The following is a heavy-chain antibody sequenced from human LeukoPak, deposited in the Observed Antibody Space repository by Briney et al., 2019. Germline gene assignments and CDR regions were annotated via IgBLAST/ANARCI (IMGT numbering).Heavy chain of an antibody. V-gene: IGHV4-59*12. J-gene: IGHJ5*02. Sequence: SETLSLTCTVSGGSISSYYWSWIRQPPGKGLEWIGCIYDRGPAHYNPSLKSRFTISVDRPKNQFFLNVTSLTAADTAVYYCARSRQASGLFSSWGQGTLVVVSS. CDR1: GGSISSYY. CDR2: IYDRGPA. D-gene: IGHD3-10*01. CDR3: ARSRQASGLFSS.